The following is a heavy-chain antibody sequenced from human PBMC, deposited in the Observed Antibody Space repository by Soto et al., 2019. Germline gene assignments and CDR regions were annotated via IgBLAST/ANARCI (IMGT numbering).Heavy chain of an antibody. V-gene: IGHV3-53*01. D-gene: IGHD2-8*01. Sequence: GGSLRLSCAASGFSIRSHFMSWVRQAPGKGLEWVSVIFRTGNTFYTDSVKGRFTISRDTSETMVYLQMTNLKAEDTAVYYCARDLGHCSNGRCSAHLDFWGQGTLVTVSS. CDR1: GFSIRSHF. CDR3: ARDLGHCSNGRCSAHLDF. CDR2: IFRTGNT. J-gene: IGHJ4*02.